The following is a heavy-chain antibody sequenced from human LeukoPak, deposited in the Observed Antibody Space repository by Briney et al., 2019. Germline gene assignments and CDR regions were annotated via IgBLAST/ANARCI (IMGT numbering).Heavy chain of an antibody. V-gene: IGHV3-48*03. CDR3: ARNRYQDL. D-gene: IGHD1-14*01. CDR2: ISSSSSTI. J-gene: IGHJ5*02. Sequence: PGGSLRLSCAASGFTFSSYEMNWVRQAPGKGLEWVSYISSSSSTIYYADSVKGRFTISRDNARNSLHLQMNGLRAEDTAVYYCARNRYQDLWGQGTLVTVSS. CDR1: GFTFSSYE.